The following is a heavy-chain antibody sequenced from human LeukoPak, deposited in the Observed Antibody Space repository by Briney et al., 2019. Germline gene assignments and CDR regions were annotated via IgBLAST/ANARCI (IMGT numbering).Heavy chain of an antibody. Sequence: PGGSLRLSCAASGLTLSTNSMTGVARAPGKGLKGVSVMYSGGSTYYADSVKGRFTISRDNSKNTLYLQMNSLRAEDTAVYYCARDTGRYSSGWFDYWGQGTLVTVSS. CDR2: MYSGGST. CDR1: GLTLSTNS. V-gene: IGHV3-66*01. D-gene: IGHD6-19*01. CDR3: ARDTGRYSSGWFDY. J-gene: IGHJ4*02.